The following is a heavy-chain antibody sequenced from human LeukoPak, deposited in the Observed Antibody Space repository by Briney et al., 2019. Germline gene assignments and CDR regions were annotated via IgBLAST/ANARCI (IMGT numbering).Heavy chain of an antibody. D-gene: IGHD2-21*02. V-gene: IGHV4-39*02. CDR2: IYYSGNT. CDR3: ARDLASCAGDCRSDGFDS. J-gene: IGHJ4*02. CDR1: GVSISSSNSY. Sequence: PSETLSLTCTVSGVSISSSNSYWGWIRQPPGKGLEWIGSIYYSGNTYYNASLKSQVSISMDTSKNQFSLKLTSVTAADTAVYYCARDLASCAGDCRSDGFDSWGQGLLVTVSS.